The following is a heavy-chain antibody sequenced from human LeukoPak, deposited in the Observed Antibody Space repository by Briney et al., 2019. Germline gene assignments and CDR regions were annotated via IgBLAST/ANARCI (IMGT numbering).Heavy chain of an antibody. J-gene: IGHJ4*02. CDR2: ISGSGGST. V-gene: IGHV3-23*01. D-gene: IGHD6-6*01. CDR3: AALVYRAALPYYFDY. CDR1: GFTFSSYA. Sequence: PGGSLRLSCAASGFTFSSYAMSWVRQAPGKGLEWVSAISGSGGSTYYADSVKGRFTISRDNSKNTLYLLMNSLRAEDTAVYYCAALVYRAALPYYFDYWGQGTLVTVSS.